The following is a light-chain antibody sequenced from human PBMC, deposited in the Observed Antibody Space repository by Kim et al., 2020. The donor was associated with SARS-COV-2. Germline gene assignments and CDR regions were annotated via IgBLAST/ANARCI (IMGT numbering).Light chain of an antibody. Sequence: ASTGDRVTISCRMSQGISNYLAWYQQKPGKAPELLIYAASTLQSGVPSRFSGSGSGTEFTLTISCLQSEDFATYYCQQYYSFPRTFGQGTKVDIK. CDR3: QQYYSFPRT. CDR2: AAS. V-gene: IGKV1D-8*01. J-gene: IGKJ1*01. CDR1: QGISNY.